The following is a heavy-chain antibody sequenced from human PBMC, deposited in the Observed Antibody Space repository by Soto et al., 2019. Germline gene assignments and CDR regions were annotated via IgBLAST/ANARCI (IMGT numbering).Heavy chain of an antibody. V-gene: IGHV4-61*01. CDR2: IYYSGST. Sequence: PSETLSLTCTVSGGSVSSGSYYWSWIRQPPGKGLEWIGYIYYSGSTNYNPSLKSRATISVDTSKNQFSLKLSSVTAADTAVYYCALGTATNGQEYLQHWGQGTLVTVSS. CDR3: ALGTATNGQEYLQH. J-gene: IGHJ1*01. CDR1: GGSVSSGSYY. D-gene: IGHD2-8*01.